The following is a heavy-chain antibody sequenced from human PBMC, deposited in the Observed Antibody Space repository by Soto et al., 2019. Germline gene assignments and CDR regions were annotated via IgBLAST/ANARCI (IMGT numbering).Heavy chain of an antibody. Sequence: QLHLVQSGAEGKKPGASVKVSCKPSGYTSTGYYMHWVRRAPGQGLEWMGWINPNSGGTNYAQKFQGWVTMTRDTSINTAYMELNRLRSDDTAVYYCASGGTSPSSAYDYWGQGTLVTVSS. J-gene: IGHJ4*02. V-gene: IGHV1-2*04. CDR1: GYTSTGYY. D-gene: IGHD6-19*01. CDR2: INPNSGGT. CDR3: ASGGTSPSSAYDY.